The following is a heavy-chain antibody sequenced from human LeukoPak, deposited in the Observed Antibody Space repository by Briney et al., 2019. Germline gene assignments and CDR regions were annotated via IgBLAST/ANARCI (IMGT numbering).Heavy chain of an antibody. Sequence: SETLSLTFSVSGGSISSNYWGWIRQPPGKGLEWIGNIYYSGSTNYNPSLKSRVTISVDTSKNQFSLKLSSVTAADTAVYYCARVQQQLLPFDYWGQGILVTVSS. D-gene: IGHD6-13*01. CDR3: ARVQQQLLPFDY. CDR2: IYYSGST. J-gene: IGHJ4*02. CDR1: GGSISSNY. V-gene: IGHV4-59*01.